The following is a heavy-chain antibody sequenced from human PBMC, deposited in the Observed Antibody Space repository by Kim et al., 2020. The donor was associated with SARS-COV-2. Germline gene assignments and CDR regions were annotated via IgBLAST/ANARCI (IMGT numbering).Heavy chain of an antibody. CDR2: ISYDENTK. J-gene: IGHJ1*01. D-gene: IGHD1-26*01. Sequence: GGSLRLSCAASGFTFSRYAIHWVRQAPGKGLEWVAVISYDENTKYYADSVKSRFTISRDNFKNTLSLQMNSLRTEDTAVYYCASGGIDGSPYAEYFHHWGQGSLVTVSS. CDR3: ASGGIDGSPYAEYFHH. CDR1: GFTFSRYA. V-gene: IGHV3-30-3*01.